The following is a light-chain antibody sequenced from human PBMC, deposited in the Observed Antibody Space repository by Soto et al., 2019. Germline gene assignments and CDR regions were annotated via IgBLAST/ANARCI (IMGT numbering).Light chain of an antibody. CDR2: EGS. J-gene: IGLJ3*02. CDR3: CSYAGSSTWV. V-gene: IGLV2-23*01. Sequence: QSALTQPASVSGSPGQSITISCTGTSSDVGSYNLVSWYQQHSVKAPKLMIYEGSKRPSGVSNRFFGSKSGNTASLTISGLQAEDEADYYCCSYAGSSTWVFGGGTKLTVL. CDR1: SSDVGSYNL.